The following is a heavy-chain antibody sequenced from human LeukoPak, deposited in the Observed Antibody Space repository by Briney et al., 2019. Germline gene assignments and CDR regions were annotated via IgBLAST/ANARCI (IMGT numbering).Heavy chain of an antibody. D-gene: IGHD3-10*01. J-gene: IGHJ4*02. Sequence: GGSLRLSCAASGFTFSSYSMNWVRQAPGKGLEWVSSISSSSSYIYYADSVKGRFTISRDNAKNSLYLQMNSLRAEDTAVYYCARDSGLYGSGSYSGYWGQGTLVTVSS. CDR2: ISSSSSYI. V-gene: IGHV3-21*01. CDR3: ARDSGLYGSGSYSGY. CDR1: GFTFSSYS.